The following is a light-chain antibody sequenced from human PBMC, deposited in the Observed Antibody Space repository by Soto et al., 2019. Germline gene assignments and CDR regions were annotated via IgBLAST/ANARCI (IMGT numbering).Light chain of an antibody. CDR2: DAS. V-gene: IGKV1-5*01. CDR1: QSISSW. CDR3: QQRSNWPLT. J-gene: IGKJ4*01. Sequence: DSQMTQSPSALSSSVGERVTITCRASQSISSWLAWYQQKPGKAPKLLIYDASSLESGVPSRFSGSGSGTEFTLTISSLEPEDFAVYYCQQRSNWPLTFGGGTKVDIK.